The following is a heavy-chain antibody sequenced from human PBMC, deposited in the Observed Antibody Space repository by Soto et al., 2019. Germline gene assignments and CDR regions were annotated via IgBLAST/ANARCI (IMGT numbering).Heavy chain of an antibody. D-gene: IGHD6-19*01. Sequence: EVQLLESGGDLVQPGGSLRLICAASGFTFSNYAMTWVRQSPGKGLEWVSTITSAGSPFYGDTVKVRFTTSRDNYKNTLYLQMNSLGAEDTAVYYCAKNGKFPSHSSGWGSRFTSWSQATLVTVSS. CDR2: ITSAGSP. CDR1: GFTFSNYA. CDR3: AKNGKFPSHSSGWGSRFTS. J-gene: IGHJ1*01. V-gene: IGHV3-23*01.